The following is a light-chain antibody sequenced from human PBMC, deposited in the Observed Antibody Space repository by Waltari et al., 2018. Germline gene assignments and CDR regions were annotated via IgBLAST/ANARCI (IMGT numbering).Light chain of an antibody. V-gene: IGLV2-8*01. CDR2: AVS. J-gene: IGLJ1*01. CDR1: SGDVGGYTY. Sequence: QSALTQPPSASGSPGQSVTISCTGTSGDVGGYTYVSWYQQHPGKAPRRMLYAVSNRPSGVPDRFSGSKSGNTASLTVSGLQAEDEADYYCSSYAGSNTFVFGAGTRVTVL. CDR3: SSYAGSNTFV.